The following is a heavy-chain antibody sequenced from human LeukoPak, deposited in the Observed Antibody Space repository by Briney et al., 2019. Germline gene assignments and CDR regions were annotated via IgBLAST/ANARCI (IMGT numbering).Heavy chain of an antibody. V-gene: IGHV4-39*07. D-gene: IGHD3-9*01. CDR1: GGSISSSSYY. J-gene: IGHJ4*02. Sequence: SETLSLTCTVSGGSISSSSYYWGWIRQPPGKGLEWIGSIYYSGSTYYNPSLKSRVTISVDTSKNQFSLKLSSVTAADAAVYYCARVTGYTIEDYFDYWGQGTLVTVSS. CDR2: IYYSGST. CDR3: ARVTGYTIEDYFDY.